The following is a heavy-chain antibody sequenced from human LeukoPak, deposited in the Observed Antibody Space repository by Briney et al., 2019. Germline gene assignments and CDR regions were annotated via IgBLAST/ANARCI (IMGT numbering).Heavy chain of an antibody. CDR3: ARGRNYDFWSGYPRLDGMDV. Sequence: PSQTLSLTCTVSGGSISSGGYYWSWIRQHPGKGLEWIGYIYYSGSTYYNPSLKSRVTILVDTSKNQFSLKLSSVTAADTAVYYCARGRNYDFWSGYPRLDGMDVWGQGTTVTVSS. V-gene: IGHV4-31*03. CDR1: GGSISSGGYY. D-gene: IGHD3-3*01. CDR2: IYYSGST. J-gene: IGHJ6*02.